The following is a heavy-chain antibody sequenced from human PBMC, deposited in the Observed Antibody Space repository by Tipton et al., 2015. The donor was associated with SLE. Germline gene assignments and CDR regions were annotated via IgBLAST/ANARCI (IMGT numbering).Heavy chain of an antibody. CDR2: IKSKADGGTT. J-gene: IGHJ4*02. CDR3: IPRGYSGY. V-gene: IGHV3-15*01. CDR1: GFTFTNAW. Sequence: PGLSCTVSGFTFTNAWMSWVRQAPGKGLEWVGRIKSKADGGTTDYVAPVKGRFTMSREDSKNTLYLQMNSLKTEDTAVYYCIPRGYSGYWGQGTLVTVSS. D-gene: IGHD5-12*01.